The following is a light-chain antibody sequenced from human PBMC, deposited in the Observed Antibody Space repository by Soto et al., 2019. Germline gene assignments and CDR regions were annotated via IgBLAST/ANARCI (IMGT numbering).Light chain of an antibody. CDR1: QSVSSSF. Sequence: EIVLTQSPGTLSLSPGERATLCCRASQSVSSSFLAWYQQKPGQAPRLLIYGASTRATGIPDRFSGSGSGTDFTLTISRLEPEDVAVYYCQQYGDSPFTFGPGTKVDI. CDR3: QQYGDSPFT. CDR2: GAS. V-gene: IGKV3-20*01. J-gene: IGKJ3*01.